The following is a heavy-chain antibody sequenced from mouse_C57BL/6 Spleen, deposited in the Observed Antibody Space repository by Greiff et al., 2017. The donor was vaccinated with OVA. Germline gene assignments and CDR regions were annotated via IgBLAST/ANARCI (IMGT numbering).Heavy chain of an antibody. D-gene: IGHD2-4*01. J-gene: IGHJ2*01. Sequence: QVHVKQPGAELVRPGSSVKLSCKASGYTFTSYWMHWVKQRPIQGLEWIGNIDPSDSETHYNQKFKDKATLTVDKSSSTAYMQLSSLTSEDSAVYYCARWRDYDGNYFDYWGQGTTLTVSS. CDR2: IDPSDSET. CDR3: ARWRDYDGNYFDY. V-gene: IGHV1-52*01. CDR1: GYTFTSYW.